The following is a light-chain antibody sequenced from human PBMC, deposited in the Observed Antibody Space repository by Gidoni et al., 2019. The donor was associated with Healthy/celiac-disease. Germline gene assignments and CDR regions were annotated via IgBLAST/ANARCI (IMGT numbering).Light chain of an antibody. Sequence: DIVLTQSPGTLSLPPGETATLACRARQSVSSSYLDWYQQKPGQAPRLLIYGSSSRATGIPDRFSGSGSGTDFTLTISRLEPEDFAVYYCQQYGSSPPRITFGQGTRLEIK. CDR3: QQYGSSPPRIT. CDR1: QSVSSSY. J-gene: IGKJ5*01. CDR2: GSS. V-gene: IGKV3-20*01.